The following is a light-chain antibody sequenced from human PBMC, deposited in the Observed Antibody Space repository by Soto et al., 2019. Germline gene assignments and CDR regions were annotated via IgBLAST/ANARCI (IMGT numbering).Light chain of an antibody. J-gene: IGKJ4*01. CDR2: DTS. Sequence: EVAMTQSPATLSVSPGEGATPACRASQGIGDTLAWYQHKPGQTPRLLIYDTSTKDTGVPARFSGSRSGTEFTLTIICQQSEDCAVYYCQRYKNWPLTFGGGTKVESK. CDR3: QRYKNWPLT. V-gene: IGKV3-15*01. CDR1: QGIGDT.